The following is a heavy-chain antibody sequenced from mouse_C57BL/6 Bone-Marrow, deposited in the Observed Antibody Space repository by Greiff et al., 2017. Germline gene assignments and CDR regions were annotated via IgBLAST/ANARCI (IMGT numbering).Heavy chain of an antibody. CDR3: TFYYGSSRFAY. V-gene: IGHV14-4*01. D-gene: IGHD1-1*01. CDR2: IDPENGDT. CDR1: GFNIKDDY. Sequence: EVQLQESGAELVRPGASVKLSCTASGFNIKDDYMHRVKQRPEQGLEWIGWIDPENGDTEYASKFQGKATITADTSSNTAYLQLSSLTSEDTAVYYCTFYYGSSRFAYWGQGTLVTVSA. J-gene: IGHJ3*01.